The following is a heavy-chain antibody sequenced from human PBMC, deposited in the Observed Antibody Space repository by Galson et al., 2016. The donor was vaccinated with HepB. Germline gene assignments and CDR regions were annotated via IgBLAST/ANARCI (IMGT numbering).Heavy chain of an antibody. J-gene: IGHJ4*02. CDR3: ARSAIMLTGPDGVLDY. D-gene: IGHD3-9*01. CDR2: LYHTGST. V-gene: IGHV4-4*02. Sequence: SETLSLTCDVTGGSISSSEWWGWVRQSPEKGLEWIGGLYHTGSTDYNPSLKSRVTISVDKSKNQFSLNLTSVTAADTAVYYCARSAIMLTGPDGVLDYWGQGTLVSVSS. CDR1: GGSISSSEW.